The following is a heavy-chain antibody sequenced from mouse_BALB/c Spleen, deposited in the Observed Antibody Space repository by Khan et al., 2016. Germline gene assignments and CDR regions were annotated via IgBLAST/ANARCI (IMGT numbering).Heavy chain of an antibody. Sequence: EVQLQESGPGLVKPSQSLSLTCTVTGYSITSDYAWNWIRQFPGNKLEWMGYIGYSGSTSSNPSLKSRISITRDSSKNQFFLQLNSVTTEDTATYYCALLRLAYWGQGTLVTVSA. CDR2: IGYSGST. V-gene: IGHV3-2*02. D-gene: IGHD1-2*01. CDR1: GYSITSDYA. CDR3: ALLRLAY. J-gene: IGHJ3*01.